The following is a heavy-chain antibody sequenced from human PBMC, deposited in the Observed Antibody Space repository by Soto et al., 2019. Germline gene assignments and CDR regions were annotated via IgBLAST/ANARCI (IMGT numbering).Heavy chain of an antibody. Sequence: QVQLVQSGAEVKKPGASVKVSCKGSGYTFTDYGILWRRQAPGQGLEWMGWISIYYGNTDYSQKFQGRVTMTRDISTTTAYMELTSLRSDDTAVYYCAILPSEKYEYDFWGQGTPVTVSS. V-gene: IGHV1-18*01. CDR1: GYTFTDYG. D-gene: IGHD2-15*01. J-gene: IGHJ4*02. CDR3: AILPSEKYEYDF. CDR2: ISIYYGNT.